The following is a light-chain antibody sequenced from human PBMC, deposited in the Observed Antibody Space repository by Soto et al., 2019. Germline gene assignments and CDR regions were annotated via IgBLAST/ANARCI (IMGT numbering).Light chain of an antibody. Sequence: EIVMTQSPATLSVSPGERVTLSCRASQSVSNNLSWYQQRPGQGPRLLIFGASTRPTGIPARFSGSGSGTEFPLPINSLQSEDFAIYYCHQYNNWPPWTFGQGTKVEIK. J-gene: IGKJ1*01. CDR2: GAS. CDR3: HQYNNWPPWT. V-gene: IGKV3-15*01. CDR1: QSVSNN.